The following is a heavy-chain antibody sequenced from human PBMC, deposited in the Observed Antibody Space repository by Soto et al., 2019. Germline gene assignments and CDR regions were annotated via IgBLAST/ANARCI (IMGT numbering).Heavy chain of an antibody. CDR2: IIPTLNIP. Sequence: QVQLVQSGAEVKKPGSSVKVSCKASGGTFTNYAITWVRQAPGRGLECMGGIIPTLNIPNYAQRFGGRLTITADESTRTVYMDLSSLTSEDTAVYYCASVESGAYYQVYYGMDVWGQGTTVTVSS. CDR1: GGTFTNYA. CDR3: ASVESGAYYQVYYGMDV. D-gene: IGHD3-22*01. J-gene: IGHJ6*02. V-gene: IGHV1-69*04.